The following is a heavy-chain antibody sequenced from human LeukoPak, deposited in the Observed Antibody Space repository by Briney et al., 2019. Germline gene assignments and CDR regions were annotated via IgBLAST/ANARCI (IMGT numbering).Heavy chain of an antibody. Sequence: PGGSLRLSCSASGFTFTSSGMSWVRQAPGKGLEWVSAISGSGGSTYYADSVRGRLTISRDNSKNTLYLQMNSLRAEDTAVYYCARGSSGWSPLYYSDYWGQGTLVTVSS. CDR1: GFTFTSSG. CDR2: ISGSGGST. V-gene: IGHV3-23*01. J-gene: IGHJ4*02. CDR3: ARGSSGWSPLYYSDY. D-gene: IGHD6-19*01.